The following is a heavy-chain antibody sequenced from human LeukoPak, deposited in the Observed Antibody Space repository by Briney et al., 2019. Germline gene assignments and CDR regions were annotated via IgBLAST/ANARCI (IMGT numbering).Heavy chain of an antibody. CDR1: GFTFSSYA. D-gene: IGHD6-19*01. CDR3: AKLDDRIAVAGSLGR. Sequence: GGSLRLSCAASGFTFSSYALSWVRQAPGKGLEWVSSISGGGDSTYYADSVKGRFTISRDNSKNSLYLQMNSLKTEDTALYYCAKLDDRIAVAGSLGRWGQGTLVTVSS. V-gene: IGHV3-23*01. CDR2: ISGGGDST. J-gene: IGHJ4*02.